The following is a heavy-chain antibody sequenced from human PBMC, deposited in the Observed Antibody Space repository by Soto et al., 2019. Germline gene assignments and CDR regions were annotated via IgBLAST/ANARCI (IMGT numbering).Heavy chain of an antibody. CDR2: IYISGNT. Sequence: QVQLQESGPGLVKPSETLSLSCTVSGDYVSSYYWSWIRQLPGRGLAWIGYIYISGNTNYNPSLKSRVTISRDTSKNQFSLNLKSVTAADTAVYYCARGVLRYYRYGMDVWGQGTTVTVSS. J-gene: IGHJ6*02. V-gene: IGHV4-59*02. CDR1: GDYVSSYY. CDR3: ARGVLRYYRYGMDV.